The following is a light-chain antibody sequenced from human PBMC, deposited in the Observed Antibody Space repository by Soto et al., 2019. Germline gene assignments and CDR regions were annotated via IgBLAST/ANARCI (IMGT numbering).Light chain of an antibody. CDR2: SNN. CDR3: AAWDDSLNGVV. J-gene: IGLJ2*01. CDR1: SSNIGSKT. V-gene: IGLV1-44*01. Sequence: QSVLTQPPSASGTPGQRVTISGSGSSSNIGSKTVEWYQQLPGTAPKLLINSNNQRPSGVPDRFSGSKSGTSASLAISGLQSEDEADYYCAAWDDSLNGVVFGGGTKVTVL.